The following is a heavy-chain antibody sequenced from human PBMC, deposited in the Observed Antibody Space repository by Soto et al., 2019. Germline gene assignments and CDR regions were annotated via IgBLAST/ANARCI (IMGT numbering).Heavy chain of an antibody. Sequence: QVQLVQSGAEVKKPGASVKVSCKASGYTFTSYDINWVRQATGQGLEWMGWMNPNSGNTGYAQKFQGRVTMTRNTSESTAYMELSSLRSEDTAVYYCARGRRRITIFRVVTNYYFDCWGQGTLVTVSS. CDR2: MNPNSGNT. CDR3: ARGRRRITIFRVVTNYYFDC. V-gene: IGHV1-8*01. J-gene: IGHJ4*02. CDR1: GYTFTSYD. D-gene: IGHD3-3*01.